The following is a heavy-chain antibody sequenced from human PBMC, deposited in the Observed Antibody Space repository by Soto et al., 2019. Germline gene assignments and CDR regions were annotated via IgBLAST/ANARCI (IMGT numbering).Heavy chain of an antibody. Sequence: QITVKESGPTLVKPTQPLTLTCTFSGFSLSTSGVGVGWFRQPPGKALEWLALIYWDDDKRYSPSLKSRLTITKDTPNNQVVLTMTNLDPVDTATYYCAHTLQWLVDYWGQGTLVTVSS. CDR2: IYWDDDK. V-gene: IGHV2-5*02. CDR1: GFSLSTSGVG. D-gene: IGHD6-19*01. J-gene: IGHJ4*02. CDR3: AHTLQWLVDY.